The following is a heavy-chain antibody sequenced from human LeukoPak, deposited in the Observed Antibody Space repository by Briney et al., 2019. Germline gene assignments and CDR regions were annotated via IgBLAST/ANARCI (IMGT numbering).Heavy chain of an antibody. CDR3: ARDIVVGASYYFDY. D-gene: IGHD1-26*01. J-gene: IGHJ4*02. CDR2: INPNSGGT. Sequence: GASVKVSCTASGGTFSRNGMSRVRQAPGQGLEWMGWINPNSGGTNYAQKFQGRVTMTRDTSISTAYMELSRLRSDDTAVYYCARDIVVGASYYFDYWGQGTLVTVSS. CDR1: GGTFSRNG. V-gene: IGHV1-2*02.